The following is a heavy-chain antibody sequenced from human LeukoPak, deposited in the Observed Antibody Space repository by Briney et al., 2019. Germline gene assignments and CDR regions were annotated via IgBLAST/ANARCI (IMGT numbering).Heavy chain of an antibody. CDR3: AKSDSTSYNAFDI. CDR2: SSSSSTRT. J-gene: IGHJ3*02. CDR1: GFTFSIST. Sequence: GGSLRLSCTASGFTFSISTMSWVRHAPGGGLEWLSSSSSSSTRTYYADSVKGRLTISRENYKNTLYLQMNSLRAEDTAVYYCAKSDSTSYNAFDIWGQGTMVTVSP. V-gene: IGHV3-23*01. D-gene: IGHD2/OR15-2a*01.